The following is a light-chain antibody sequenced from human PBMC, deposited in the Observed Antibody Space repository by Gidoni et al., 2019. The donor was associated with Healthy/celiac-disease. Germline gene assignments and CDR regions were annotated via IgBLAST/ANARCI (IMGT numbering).Light chain of an antibody. J-gene: IGKJ4*01. CDR1: QSLLHRNGYNY. V-gene: IGKV2-28*01. CDR2: LGS. Sequence: DSVMTQSPLSLPVTPGEPASISCRSSQSLLHRNGYNYLDWYLQKPGQSPQLLIYLGSNRASGVPDRFSGSGSGTDFTLKISRVEAEDVGVYYCMQALQTLLTFGGGTKVEIK. CDR3: MQALQTLLT.